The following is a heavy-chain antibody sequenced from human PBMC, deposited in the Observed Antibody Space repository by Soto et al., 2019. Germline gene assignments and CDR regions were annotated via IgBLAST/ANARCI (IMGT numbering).Heavy chain of an antibody. CDR2: INHSGST. D-gene: IGHD4-17*01. J-gene: IGHJ3*02. CDR3: ARLTTVATDAFDI. CDR1: GGSFSGYY. V-gene: IGHV4-34*01. Sequence: XGTLALTCAVYGGSFSGYYWSGIRQPPGKGLEWIGEINHSGSTNYNPSLKSRVTISVDTSKNQFSLKLSSVTAADTAVYYCARLTTVATDAFDIWGQGTMVTVSS.